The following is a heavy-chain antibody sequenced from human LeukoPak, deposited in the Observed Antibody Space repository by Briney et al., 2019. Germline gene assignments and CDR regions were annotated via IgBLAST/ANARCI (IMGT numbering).Heavy chain of an antibody. CDR1: GFTFSSYG. Sequence: GGSLRLSCAASGFTFSSYGMNWVRQAPGKGLEWVSSISSSSSYIYYADSVKGRFTISRDNAKNSLYLQMNSLRAEDTAVYYCARDTSYYYGSGGNDYWGQGTLVTVSS. J-gene: IGHJ4*02. V-gene: IGHV3-21*01. CDR3: ARDTSYYYGSGGNDY. D-gene: IGHD3-10*01. CDR2: ISSSSSYI.